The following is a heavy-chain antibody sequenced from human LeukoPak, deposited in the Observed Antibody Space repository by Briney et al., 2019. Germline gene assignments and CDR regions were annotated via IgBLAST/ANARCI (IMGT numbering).Heavy chain of an antibody. CDR1: GMNFGNYW. J-gene: IGHJ4*02. CDR3: ARMGGFGDIWRNYHYAFDS. CDR2: IKSDGTTT. D-gene: IGHD3-9*01. V-gene: IGHV3-74*01. Sequence: PGGSLRLSCEASGMNFGNYWMHWVRQAPGKGLVWVSRIKSDGTTTSYIDSVKGRFTISRDNAKNTLFLQMNSLRAEDTAVYYCARMGGFGDIWRNYHYAFDSWGQGTLVTVSS.